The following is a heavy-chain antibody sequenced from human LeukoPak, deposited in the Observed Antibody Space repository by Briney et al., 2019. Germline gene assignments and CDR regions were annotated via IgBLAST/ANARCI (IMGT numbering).Heavy chain of an antibody. D-gene: IGHD3-3*01. Sequence: GESLKISCKGSGYSFTSYWIGWVRQMLGKGLEWMGFIYPGDSDTRYSPSFQGHVSISADNSISTAYLQWSSLKASDTAMYNCARQGEDNLELDYWGQGTLVTVS. CDR2: IYPGDSDT. CDR3: ARQGEDNLELDY. CDR1: GYSFTSYW. J-gene: IGHJ4*02. V-gene: IGHV5-51*01.